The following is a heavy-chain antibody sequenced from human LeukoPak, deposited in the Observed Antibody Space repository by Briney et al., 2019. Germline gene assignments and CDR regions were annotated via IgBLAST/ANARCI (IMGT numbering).Heavy chain of an antibody. V-gene: IGHV4-34*01. J-gene: IGHJ5*02. Sequence: KPSETLSLTCAVYGGSFSGYYWSWIRQPPGKGLEWIGEINHSGSTNYNPSLKSRVTISVDTSKNQFSLKLSSVTAADTAVYYCARRKNRYCSGGSCYDRGFDPWGQGTLVTVSS. D-gene: IGHD2-15*01. CDR1: GGSFSGYY. CDR3: ARRKNRYCSGGSCYDRGFDP. CDR2: INHSGST.